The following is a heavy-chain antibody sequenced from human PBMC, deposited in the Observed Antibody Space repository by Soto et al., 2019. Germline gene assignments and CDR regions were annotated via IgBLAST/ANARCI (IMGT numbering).Heavy chain of an antibody. Sequence: QVQLQQWGAGLLKPSETLSLTCAVYGGSFSGYQWTWIRQTPGKGLEWIGEINDSGNINYNPSLKSRVTSVVDTAKKQISRKLSSVTAADTAVYYCARGLILWFGELSRRGGYYYYMDVWGKGTTVTVSS. CDR1: GGSFSGYQ. CDR2: INDSGNI. D-gene: IGHD3-10*01. J-gene: IGHJ6*03. CDR3: ARGLILWFGELSRRGGYYYYMDV. V-gene: IGHV4-34*01.